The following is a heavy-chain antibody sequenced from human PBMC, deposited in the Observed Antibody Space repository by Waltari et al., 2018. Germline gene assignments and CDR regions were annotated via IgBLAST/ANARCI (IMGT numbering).Heavy chain of an antibody. CDR3: VRSDYGDYVGGYY. D-gene: IGHD4-17*01. J-gene: IGHJ4*02. Sequence: EVQLVESGGGLVKPGGSLRLSCAASGFTFSDYTMSGVRQTPGKWLGWVSSISSSSSFIYYAYSGKGRFTIARDNAKNSLFLQMNSLRAEDTSLYYCVRSDYGDYVGGYYWGQGTVVTVSS. V-gene: IGHV3-21*01. CDR2: ISSSSSFI. CDR1: GFTFSDYT.